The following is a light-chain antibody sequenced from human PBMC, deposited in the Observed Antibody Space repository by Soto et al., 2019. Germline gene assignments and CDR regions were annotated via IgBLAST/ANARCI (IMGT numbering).Light chain of an antibody. CDR2: AAS. J-gene: IGKJ2*01. CDR1: QSISSY. V-gene: IGKV1-39*01. CDR3: QQSYSTPYT. Sequence: DIQMTQSPSSLSASLGDRVTITCRASQSISSYLNWYQQKPEKAPNLLIYAASSLQSGVPSRFSGRGSGTDFTLTISSLQPEDFATYYCQQSYSTPYTFGQGTKLEIK.